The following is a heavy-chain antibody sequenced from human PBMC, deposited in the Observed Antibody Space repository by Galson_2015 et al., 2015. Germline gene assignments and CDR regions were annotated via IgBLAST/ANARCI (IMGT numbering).Heavy chain of an antibody. D-gene: IGHD3-16*02. Sequence: SLRLSCAASGFTFSSYAMHWVRQAPGKGLEWVAVISYDGSNKYYADSVKGRFTISRDNSKNTLYLQMNSLRAEDTAVYYCAREYYDYIWGSYRCFGYWGQGTLVTVSS. CDR3: AREYYDYIWGSYRCFGY. V-gene: IGHV3-30*01. J-gene: IGHJ4*02. CDR1: GFTFSSYA. CDR2: ISYDGSNK.